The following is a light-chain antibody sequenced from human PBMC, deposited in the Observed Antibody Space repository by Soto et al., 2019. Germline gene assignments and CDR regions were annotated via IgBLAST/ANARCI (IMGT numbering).Light chain of an antibody. CDR1: QSVSSSY. CDR2: GAS. J-gene: IGKJ1*01. CDR3: QQYDSSLPWT. V-gene: IGKV3-20*01. Sequence: EIVLTQSPGTLSLSPGERATLSSRASQSVSSSYLAWYQQKPGQAPRLLIYGASSRATGIPDRFSGSGSGTVFTLTISRLEPEDFAVYYCQQYDSSLPWTFGQGTKVEIK.